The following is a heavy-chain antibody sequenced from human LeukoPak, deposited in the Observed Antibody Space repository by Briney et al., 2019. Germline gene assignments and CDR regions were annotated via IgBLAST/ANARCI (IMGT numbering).Heavy chain of an antibody. CDR3: ARQGSIISLADAFDI. D-gene: IGHD3-16*02. V-gene: IGHV5-51*01. CDR1: GYSFTSYW. CDR2: IYPGDSDT. Sequence: GESLKISCKGSGYSFTSYWIGWVRQMPGKGLEWMGIIYPGDSDTRYCPSFQGQVTISADKSISTAYLQWSSLKASDTAMYYCARQGSIISLADAFDIWGQGTMVIVSS. J-gene: IGHJ3*02.